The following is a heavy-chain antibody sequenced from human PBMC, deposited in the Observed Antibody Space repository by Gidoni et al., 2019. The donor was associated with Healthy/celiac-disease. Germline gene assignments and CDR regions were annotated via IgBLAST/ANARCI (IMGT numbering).Heavy chain of an antibody. CDR1: GYTFTGYY. D-gene: IGHD2-15*01. CDR3: ARGDIVVVVAATRLYGDY. V-gene: IGHV1-2*02. CDR2: INPNSGGT. Sequence: QVQLVQSGAEVKKPGASVKVSCKASGYTFTGYYMHWVRQAPGQGLEWMGWINPNSGGTNYAQKFQGRVTMTRDTSISTAYMELSRLRSDDTAVYYCARGDIVVVVAATRLYGDYWGQGTLVTVSS. J-gene: IGHJ4*02.